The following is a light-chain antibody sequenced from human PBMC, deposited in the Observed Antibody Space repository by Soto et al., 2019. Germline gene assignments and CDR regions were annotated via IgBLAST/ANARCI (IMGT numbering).Light chain of an antibody. CDR3: HQYYGSPPT. Sequence: DIVVNQSPGSLAVSLVERATINWNSGQSVLYSSNNKNYLAWSQQKPGQPPKLLIYWASTRESGVPDRFSGSGSGTDFTLTINSLQAEDVAIYYCHQYYGSPPTFSGGTKVDIK. CDR1: QSVLYSSNNKNY. J-gene: IGKJ4*01. V-gene: IGKV4-1*01. CDR2: WAS.